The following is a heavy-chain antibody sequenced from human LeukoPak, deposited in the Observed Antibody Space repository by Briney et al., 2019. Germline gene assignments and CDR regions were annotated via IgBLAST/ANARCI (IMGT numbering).Heavy chain of an antibody. Sequence: PGGSLRLSCEASGLTFSSYGMHWVRQAPGKGLEWVAVISYDGSNKYYADSVKGRFTISRDNSKNTLYLQMNSLRAEDTAVYYCAKDPKRGYCTNGVCYTGGFDPWGQGTLVTVSS. CDR3: AKDPKRGYCTNGVCYTGGFDP. CDR2: ISYDGSNK. CDR1: GLTFSSYG. V-gene: IGHV3-30*18. D-gene: IGHD2-8*01. J-gene: IGHJ5*01.